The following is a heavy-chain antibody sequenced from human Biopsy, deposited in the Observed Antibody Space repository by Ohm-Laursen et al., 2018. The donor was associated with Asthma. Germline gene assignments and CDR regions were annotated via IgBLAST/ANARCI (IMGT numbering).Heavy chain of an antibody. J-gene: IGHJ4*02. D-gene: IGHD1-26*01. CDR3: AKDVFPGWELRRGPDY. V-gene: IGHV3-30*18. CDR2: ISFDGSNK. CDR1: GFVFSQCG. Sequence: SLRLSCTASGFVFSQCGMHWVRQAPGKGLDWVAVISFDGSNKNYTGSVKGRFTISRDNSRNTLHLRMNSLRAEDTAVYYCAKDVFPGWELRRGPDYWGQGTLVTVSS.